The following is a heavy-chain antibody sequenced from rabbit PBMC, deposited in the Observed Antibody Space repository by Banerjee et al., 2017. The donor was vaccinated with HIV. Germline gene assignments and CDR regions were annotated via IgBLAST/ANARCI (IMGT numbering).Heavy chain of an antibody. D-gene: IGHD8-1*01. CDR2: IYISSGST. J-gene: IGHJ6*01. Sequence: QSLEESGGDLVKPGGSLALTCKASGFTISSSYYMYWVRQAPGKGLEWITCIYISSGSTYYASWAKGRFTISSDNAQNTVFLQMSSLTAADTATYFCARELVVVLMGLGYYGMDLWGQGTLVTVS. V-gene: IGHV1S40*01. CDR1: GFTISSSYY. CDR3: ARELVVVLMGLGYYGMDL.